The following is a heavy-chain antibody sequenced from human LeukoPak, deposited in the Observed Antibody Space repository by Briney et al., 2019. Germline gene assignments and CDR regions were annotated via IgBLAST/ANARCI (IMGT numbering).Heavy chain of an antibody. CDR3: AARPTSAAVAPSDF. D-gene: IGHD6-19*01. CDR2: IKTDGSNT. Sequence: GGSLRLSCAASGFTFSRYWMHWVRHVPGKGLVWVSHIKTDGSNTNYADSVKGRFTISRDNSKSMLYLEMNSLRAEDTATYYCAARPTSAAVAPSDFWGQGTLVTVSS. J-gene: IGHJ4*02. V-gene: IGHV3-74*01. CDR1: GFTFSRYW.